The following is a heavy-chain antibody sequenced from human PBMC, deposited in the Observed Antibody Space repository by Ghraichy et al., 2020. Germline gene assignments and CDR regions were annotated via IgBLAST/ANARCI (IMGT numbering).Heavy chain of an antibody. CDR3: ARDHPGFDWIDY. CDR1: GGSFSSGSYY. CDR2: IYYSGST. Sequence: SQTLSLTCTVSGGSFSSGSYYWSWIRQPPGKGLEWIGYIYYSGSTNYNPSLKSRVTISVDTSKNQFSLKLSSVTAADTAVYYCARDHPGFDWIDYWGQGTLVTVSS. V-gene: IGHV4-61*01. D-gene: IGHD3-9*01. J-gene: IGHJ4*02.